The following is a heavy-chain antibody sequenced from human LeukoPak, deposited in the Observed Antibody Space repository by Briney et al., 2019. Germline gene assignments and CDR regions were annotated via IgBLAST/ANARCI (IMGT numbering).Heavy chain of an antibody. J-gene: IGHJ4*02. V-gene: IGHV1-24*01. Sequence: ASVKVSCKVSGYTLTELSMHWVRQAPGNGLGWRGGFDPEDGETIYAQKFQGRVTMTEDTSTDTAYMELSSLRSEDTAVYYCATAAAGTFDFDYWGQGTLVTVSS. CDR1: GYTLTELS. CDR3: ATAAAGTFDFDY. CDR2: FDPEDGET. D-gene: IGHD6-13*01.